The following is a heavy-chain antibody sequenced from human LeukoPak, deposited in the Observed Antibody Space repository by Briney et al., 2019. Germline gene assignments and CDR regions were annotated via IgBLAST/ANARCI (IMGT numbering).Heavy chain of an antibody. CDR2: IYHSGST. J-gene: IGHJ5*02. Sequence: SETLSLTCAGSGYSISSGYYWGWIRQPPGKGLGWIGSIYHSGSTYYNPSLKSRVTISVDTSKNQLSLKLSSVTAADTAVYYCARHSGSYYYKWFDPWGQGTLVTVSS. V-gene: IGHV4-38-2*01. D-gene: IGHD1-26*01. CDR1: GYSISSGYY. CDR3: ARHSGSYYYKWFDP.